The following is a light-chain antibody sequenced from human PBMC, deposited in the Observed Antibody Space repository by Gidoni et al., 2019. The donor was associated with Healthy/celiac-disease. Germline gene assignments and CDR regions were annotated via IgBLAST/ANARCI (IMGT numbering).Light chain of an antibody. CDR1: QSVSSY. CDR2: DAS. J-gene: IGKJ4*01. CDR3: QQRSNWQRLT. Sequence: DIVLTQSPATLSLSPGERATLSCRASQSVSSYLAWYQQKPGQAPRLLLYDASNRATGIPARFSGSGSGTDFTLTISSLEPEDFAVYYCQQRSNWQRLTFGGGTKVEIK. V-gene: IGKV3-11*01.